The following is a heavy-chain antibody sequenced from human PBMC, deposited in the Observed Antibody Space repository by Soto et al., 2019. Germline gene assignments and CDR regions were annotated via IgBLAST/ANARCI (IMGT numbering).Heavy chain of an antibody. CDR2: ISYDESNK. CDR1: GFTFSDYG. D-gene: IGHD6-6*01. V-gene: IGHV3-30*03. CDR3: ALPYSSFLDV. J-gene: IGHJ6*02. Sequence: QVQLVESGGGVVQPGKSLILSCAGSGFTFSDYGMHWVRQAPGKGLEWVAVISYDESNKFYSDSVKGRFTISRDNSKNTVYLQMNSPRPEDTAVYYCALPYSSFLDVWGQGTTVTVS.